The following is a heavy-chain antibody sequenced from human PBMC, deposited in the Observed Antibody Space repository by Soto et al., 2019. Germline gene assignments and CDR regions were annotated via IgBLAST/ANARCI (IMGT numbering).Heavy chain of an antibody. CDR3: AREEGSYNIGTFTFYYMDV. CDR2: IIPILGTG. V-gene: IGHV1-69*08. D-gene: IGHD1-26*01. CDR1: GGTFTSET. Sequence: QVQLVQSGPEVKKSGSSVKVSCKLSGGTFTSETISWVRQAPGQGLEWMGRIIPILGTGNYAQKFQGRITIPEDKSTHTGYMEVSSLTSDDTAVYFCAREEGSYNIGTFTFYYMDVCGNGTTVTVSS. J-gene: IGHJ6*03.